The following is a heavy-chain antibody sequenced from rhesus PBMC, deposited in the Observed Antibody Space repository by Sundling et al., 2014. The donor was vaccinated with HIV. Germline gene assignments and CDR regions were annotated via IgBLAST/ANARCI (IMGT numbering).Heavy chain of an antibody. V-gene: IGHV3-100*01. CDR2: ISESGYTT. CDR1: GFTFSSYV. Sequence: EVQLVESGGGLVKPGGSLRLSCVASGFTFSSYVMHWVRQAPGKGLEWVSVISESGYTTYYADSVKGRFTISRDNAKNSLFLQMNSLRAEDTAVYYCTRVWGEDDYGYYRVWGQGVLVTVSS. J-gene: IGHJ4*01. CDR3: TRVWGEDDYGYYRV. D-gene: IGHD3-9*01.